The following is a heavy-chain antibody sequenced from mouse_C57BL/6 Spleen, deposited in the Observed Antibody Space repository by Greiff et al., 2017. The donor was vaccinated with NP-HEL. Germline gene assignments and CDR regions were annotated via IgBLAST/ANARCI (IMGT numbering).Heavy chain of an antibody. CDR2: IYPRSGNT. Sequence: VKLMESGAELARPGASVKLSCKASGYTFTSYGISWVKQRTGQGLEWIGEIYPRSGNTYYNEKFKGKATLTADKSSSTAYMELRSLTSEDAAVYFCASPITGTLAMDYWGQGTSVTVSS. J-gene: IGHJ4*01. CDR3: ASPITGTLAMDY. D-gene: IGHD4-1*01. CDR1: GYTFTSYG. V-gene: IGHV1-81*01.